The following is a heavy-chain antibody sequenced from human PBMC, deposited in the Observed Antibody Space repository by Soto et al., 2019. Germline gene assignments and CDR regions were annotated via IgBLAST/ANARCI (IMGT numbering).Heavy chain of an antibody. V-gene: IGHV1-69*13. CDR3: ARASSSRVSSLSGMDV. CDR1: GGTFSSYA. D-gene: IGHD6-13*01. Sequence: SVKVSCKASGGTFSSYAISCVRQAPGQGLEWMGGIIPIFGTANYAQKFQGRVTITADESTSTAYMELSSLRSEDTAVYYCARASSSRVSSLSGMDVWGQGTTVTVSS. J-gene: IGHJ6*02. CDR2: IIPIFGTA.